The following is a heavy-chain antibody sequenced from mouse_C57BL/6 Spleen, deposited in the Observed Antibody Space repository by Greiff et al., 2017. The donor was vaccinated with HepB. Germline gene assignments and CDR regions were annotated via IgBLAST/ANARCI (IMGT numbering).Heavy chain of an antibody. CDR1: GFTFSSYA. J-gene: IGHJ3*01. CDR2: ISDGGSYT. Sequence: EVQGVESGGGLVKPGGSLKLSCAASGFTFSSYAMSWVRQTPEKRLEWVATISDGGSYTYYPDNVKGRFTISRDNAKNNLYLQMSHLKSEDTAMYYCARDGSHEGAWFAYWGQGTLVTVSA. V-gene: IGHV5-4*01. CDR3: ARDGSHEGAWFAY.